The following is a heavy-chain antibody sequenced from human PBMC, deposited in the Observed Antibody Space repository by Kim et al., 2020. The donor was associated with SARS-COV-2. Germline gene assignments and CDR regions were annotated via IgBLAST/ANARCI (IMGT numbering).Heavy chain of an antibody. CDR2: IKQDGSEK. Sequence: GGSLRLSCAASGFTFSSYWMSWVRQAPGKGLEWVANIKQDGSEKYYVDSVKGRFTISRDNSKNSLYLQMNSLRAEDTAVYYCARPYTAMVTDWFDPWGQGTLVTVSS. D-gene: IGHD5-18*01. V-gene: IGHV3-7*03. CDR3: ARPYTAMVTDWFDP. CDR1: GFTFSSYW. J-gene: IGHJ5*02.